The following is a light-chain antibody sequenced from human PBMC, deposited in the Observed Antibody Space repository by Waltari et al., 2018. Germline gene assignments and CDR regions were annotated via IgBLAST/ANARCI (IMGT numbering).Light chain of an antibody. CDR3: QQHDTYPYT. CDR1: QSVLFNSNNKNY. J-gene: IGKJ2*01. Sequence: DFVMTQSPDSLSVSLGERATINCKSSQSVLFNSNNKNYLAWYQQKPGQPPKLLIYWASTRESGVPDRFSGSGSGADFTLTISSLQADDFATYHCQQHDTYPYTFGQGTKLEI. V-gene: IGKV4-1*01. CDR2: WAS.